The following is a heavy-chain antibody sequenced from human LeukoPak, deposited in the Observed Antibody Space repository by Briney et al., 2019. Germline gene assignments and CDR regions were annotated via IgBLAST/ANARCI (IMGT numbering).Heavy chain of an antibody. CDR2: ISGSGDSI. Sequence: GGCLRLSCAASGFTFSNYATRSVRHAPGKGLGWGSGISGSGDSIYYADSVKGRFTISRDNSKNTLYLQMNSLRAEDTAVYFCARRSGVALAGAFDYWGQGTLVTVSS. V-gene: IGHV3-23*01. CDR3: ARRSGVALAGAFDY. D-gene: IGHD6-19*01. CDR1: GFTFSNYA. J-gene: IGHJ4*02.